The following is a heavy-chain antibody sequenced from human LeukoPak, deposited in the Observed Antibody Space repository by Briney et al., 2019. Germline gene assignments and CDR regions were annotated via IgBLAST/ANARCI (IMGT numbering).Heavy chain of an antibody. D-gene: IGHD1-26*01. CDR1: GFTFSSYA. CDR2: ISGSGGST. CDR3: AKALVGATNRVDLDY. J-gene: IGHJ4*02. V-gene: IGHV3-23*01. Sequence: GGSLRLSCAASGFTFSSYAMSWVRQAPGKGLEWVSAISGSGGSTYYADSVKGRFTISRDNSKNTLYLQMNSLRAENTSVSYCAKALVGATNRVDLDYQGQGTLVTVSS.